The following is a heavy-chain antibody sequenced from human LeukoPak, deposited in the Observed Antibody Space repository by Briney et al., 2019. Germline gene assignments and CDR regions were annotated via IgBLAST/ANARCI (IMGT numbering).Heavy chain of an antibody. CDR3: ARDPQITMVRGVIITHQHGGAFDI. Sequence: SETLSLTCTVSGGSISSYYWSWIRQPPGKGLEWIGYIYYSGSTNYNPSLKSRVTIPVDTSKNQFSLKLSSVTAADTAVYYCARDPQITMVRGVIITHQHGGAFDIWGQGTMVTVSS. D-gene: IGHD3-10*01. CDR2: IYYSGST. J-gene: IGHJ3*02. V-gene: IGHV4-59*12. CDR1: GGSISSYY.